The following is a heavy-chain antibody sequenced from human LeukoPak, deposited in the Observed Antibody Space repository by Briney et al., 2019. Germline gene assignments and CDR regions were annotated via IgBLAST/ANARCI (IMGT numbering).Heavy chain of an antibody. CDR2: IYTSGGT. J-gene: IGHJ5*02. D-gene: IGHD2-15*01. V-gene: IGHV4-4*07. Sequence: PSETLSLTCTVSGGSISSYYWSWIRQPAGQGLEWIGRIYTSGGTNYNPSPMTRVTMSVNTSKNQCSLKLSSVTAADTAVYYVARALRAVARRYCSGGSCTGWFDRWGQGTLVTVSS. CDR1: GGSISSYY. CDR3: ARALRAVARRYCSGGSCTGWFDR.